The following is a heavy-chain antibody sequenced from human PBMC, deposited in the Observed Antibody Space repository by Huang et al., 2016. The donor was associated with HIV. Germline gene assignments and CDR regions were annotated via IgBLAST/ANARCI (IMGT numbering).Heavy chain of an antibody. V-gene: IGHV3-53*01. D-gene: IGHD3-10*01. CDR2: LFSGGAT. J-gene: IGHJ4*02. CDR1: GCSVSDTY. Sequence: EVQLVESGGGLSQPGGSLRLSWAASGCSVSDTYMTWVRQAPGEGLEWVSDLFSGGATYSADAVKGRFTISRDKSKNTLFLQMNSLRAEDTAVDYCARGEWFGELTLDYWGQGTLVTVSS. CDR3: ARGEWFGELTLDY.